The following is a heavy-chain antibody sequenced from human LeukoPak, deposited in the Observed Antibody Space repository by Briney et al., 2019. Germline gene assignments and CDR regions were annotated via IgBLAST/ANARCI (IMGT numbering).Heavy chain of an antibody. J-gene: IGHJ3*02. CDR3: ASYGSGSYYPPDVFDI. CDR2: IGDSGGST. Sequence: GGSLRLSCAASGFTFSSYAMSWVRQAPGKGLEWVSVIGDSGGSTDCAYSVKGRFTISRDNSKNTLYLQMSSLRAEDTAVYYCASYGSGSYYPPDVFDIWGRGTMVTVSS. CDR1: GFTFSSYA. V-gene: IGHV3-23*01. D-gene: IGHD3-10*01.